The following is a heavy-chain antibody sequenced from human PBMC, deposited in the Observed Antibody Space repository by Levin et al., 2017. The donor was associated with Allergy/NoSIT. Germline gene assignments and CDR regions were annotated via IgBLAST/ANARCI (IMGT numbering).Heavy chain of an antibody. CDR3: ARESGYAARLDY. Sequence: SETLSLTCTVSGGSISSGTYYWTWIRQPAGKGLEWIGRIYTSGSTNYSPSLKSRVTISPDTSKNQVSLRLTFVTAADTAMYYCARESGYAARLDYWGQGTLVTVSS. J-gene: IGHJ4*02. CDR1: GGSISSGTYY. V-gene: IGHV4-61*02. D-gene: IGHD3-16*01. CDR2: IYTSGST.